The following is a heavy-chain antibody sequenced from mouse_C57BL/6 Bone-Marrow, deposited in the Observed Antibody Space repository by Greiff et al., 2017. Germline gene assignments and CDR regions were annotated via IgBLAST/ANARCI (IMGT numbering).Heavy chain of an antibody. CDR3: ASLRGAMDY. CDR2: INPNNGGT. D-gene: IGHD1-1*01. Sequence: EVQGVESGPELVKPGASVKIPCKASGYTFTDYNMDWVKQSHGKSLEWIGDINPNNGGTIYNQKFKGKATLTVDKSSSTAYMELRSLTSEDTAVYYCASLRGAMDYWGQGTSVTVSS. J-gene: IGHJ4*01. V-gene: IGHV1-18*01. CDR1: GYTFTDYN.